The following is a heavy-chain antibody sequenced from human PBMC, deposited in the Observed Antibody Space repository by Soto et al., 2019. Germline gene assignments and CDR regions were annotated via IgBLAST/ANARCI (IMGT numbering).Heavy chain of an antibody. Sequence: PGGSLRLSCAASGFTFSSYAMHWVRQAPGKGLEWVAVISYDGSNKYYADSVKGRFTISRDNSKNTLYLQMNSLRAEDTAVYYCAREETVTTIEHLDYWGQGTLVTVSS. J-gene: IGHJ4*02. CDR2: ISYDGSNK. CDR3: AREETVTTIEHLDY. D-gene: IGHD4-17*01. V-gene: IGHV3-30-3*01. CDR1: GFTFSSYA.